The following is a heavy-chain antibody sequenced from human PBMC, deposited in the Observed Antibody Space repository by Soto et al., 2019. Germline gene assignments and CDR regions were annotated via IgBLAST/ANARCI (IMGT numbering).Heavy chain of an antibody. CDR2: IWYDGSNK. J-gene: IGHJ4*02. CDR3: ARDGITMVRGTPDY. V-gene: IGHV3-33*01. D-gene: IGHD3-10*01. CDR1: GFTFSSYG. Sequence: QVQLVESGGGVVQPGRSLRLSCAASGFTFSSYGMHWVRQAPGKGLEWVAVIWYDGSNKYYADSVKGRFIISRDNSKNTLYLQMNSLRAEDTAVYYCARDGITMVRGTPDYWGQGTLVTVSS.